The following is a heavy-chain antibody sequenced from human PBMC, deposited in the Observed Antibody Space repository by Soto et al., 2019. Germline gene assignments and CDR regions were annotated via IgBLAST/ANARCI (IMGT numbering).Heavy chain of an antibody. D-gene: IGHD3-10*01. CDR2: IFHSLGA. Sequence: SKTLSHTCTVSGGSTTGDYWSWIRQPPGKGLEWLGYIFHSLGAKYNPSLGSRGTISLDTTKNQLSLSMRSVTAADTVIYFCVRDLSGSGDYWGQGTLVTVSS. CDR3: VRDLSGSGDY. V-gene: IGHV4-59*01. CDR1: GGSTTGDY. J-gene: IGHJ4*02.